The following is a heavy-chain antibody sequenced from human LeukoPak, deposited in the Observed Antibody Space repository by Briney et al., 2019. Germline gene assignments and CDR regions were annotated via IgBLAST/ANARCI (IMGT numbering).Heavy chain of an antibody. Sequence: PGASVKFSCKASGYTFTSYYMHWVRQAPGQGLEWMGIINPSGGSTSYAQKFQGRVTMTRDMSTSTVYMELSSLRSEDTAVYYCARALTDYGGNGGAWGQGTLVTVSS. V-gene: IGHV1-46*01. CDR3: ARALTDYGGNGGA. D-gene: IGHD4-23*01. CDR2: INPSGGST. J-gene: IGHJ5*02. CDR1: GYTFTSYY.